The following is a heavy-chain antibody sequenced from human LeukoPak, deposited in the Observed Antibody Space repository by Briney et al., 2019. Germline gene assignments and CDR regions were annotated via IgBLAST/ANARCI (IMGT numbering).Heavy chain of an antibody. CDR1: GGSISSYY. CDR2: IYYSGST. CDR3: ARQYYYGSGSYYDL. V-gene: IGHV4-59*01. J-gene: IGHJ4*02. Sequence: SEILSLTCTVSGGSISSYYWSWIRQPPGKGLEWIGYIYYSGSTNYNPSLKSRVTISVDTSKNQFSLKLSSVTAADTAVYYCARQYYYGSGSYYDLWGQGTLVTVS. D-gene: IGHD3-10*01.